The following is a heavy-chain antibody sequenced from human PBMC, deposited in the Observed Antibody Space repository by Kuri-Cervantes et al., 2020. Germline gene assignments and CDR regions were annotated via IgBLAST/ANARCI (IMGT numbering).Heavy chain of an antibody. CDR2: INHSGST. D-gene: IGHD3-10*01. Sequence: GSLRLSCTVSGGSISSYYWSWIRQPPGKGLEWIGEINHSGSTNYNPSLKSRVTISVDTSKNQFSLKLSSVTAADTAVYYCARGRDYYGSGSYRLDYWGQGTLVTVSS. V-gene: IGHV4-34*01. J-gene: IGHJ4*02. CDR1: GGSISSYY. CDR3: ARGRDYYGSGSYRLDY.